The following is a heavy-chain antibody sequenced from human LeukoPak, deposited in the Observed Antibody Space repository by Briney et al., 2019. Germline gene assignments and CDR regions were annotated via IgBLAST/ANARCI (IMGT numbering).Heavy chain of an antibody. J-gene: IGHJ4*02. Sequence: GGSLRLSCAASGFTFSSYWMSWVRQAPGKGLEWVANIKQDGSEKYYVDSVKGRFTISRDNAKNSLYLQMNSLRAEDTAVYYCARVRRLLWFGEFGYWGQGTLVTVSS. CDR3: ARVRRLLWFGEFGY. CDR2: IKQDGSEK. CDR1: GFTFSSYW. D-gene: IGHD3-10*01. V-gene: IGHV3-7*01.